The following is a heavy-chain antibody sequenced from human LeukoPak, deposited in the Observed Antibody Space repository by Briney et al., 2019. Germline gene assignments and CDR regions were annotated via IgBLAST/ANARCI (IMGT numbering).Heavy chain of an antibody. J-gene: IGHJ6*02. CDR3: ARDDATYGMDV. D-gene: IGHD1-26*01. Sequence: PSETLSLTCTVSGGSISSYYWSWIRQPPGKGLEWIGYISTNGNTNYNPSLKSRVTISVDRSKNQFSLKLSSVTAADTAVYYCARDDATYGMDVWGQGTTVTVSS. CDR1: GGSISSYY. V-gene: IGHV4-59*01. CDR2: ISTNGNT.